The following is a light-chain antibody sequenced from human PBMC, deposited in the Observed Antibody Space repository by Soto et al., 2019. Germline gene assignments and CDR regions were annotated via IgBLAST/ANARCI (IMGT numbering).Light chain of an antibody. Sequence: QSVLTQPASVSGSPGQSITISCTGTSSDVGSYNLVSWYQQHPGKAPKLMIYEGSKRPSGVSNRFSGSKSGNTASLTISGLQAEDEADYYCCSYAGSSTSVVVFGGGTKLTVL. CDR1: SSDVGSYNL. V-gene: IGLV2-23*01. CDR2: EGS. J-gene: IGLJ2*01. CDR3: CSYAGSSTSVVV.